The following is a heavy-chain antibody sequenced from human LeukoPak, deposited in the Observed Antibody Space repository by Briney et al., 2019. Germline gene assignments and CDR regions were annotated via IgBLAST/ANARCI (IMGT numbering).Heavy chain of an antibody. CDR3: ARGRYCTNGVCYGEYYFDY. CDR1: GGTFSSYA. CDR2: IIPIFGTA. V-gene: IGHV1-69*05. Sequence: SVKVSCKASGGTFSSYAISWVRQAPGQGLEWMGGIIPIFGTANYAQKFQGRVTITTDESTSTAYMELSSLRSEDTAVYYCARGRYCTNGVCYGEYYFDYWGQGTLVTVSS. D-gene: IGHD2-8*01. J-gene: IGHJ4*02.